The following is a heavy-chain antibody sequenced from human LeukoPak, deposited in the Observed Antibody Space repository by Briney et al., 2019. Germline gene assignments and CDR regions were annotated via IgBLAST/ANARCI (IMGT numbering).Heavy chain of an antibody. CDR1: GGSISSSSYY. CDR3: ARRGGSGRSFDY. D-gene: IGHD3-10*01. J-gene: IGHJ4*02. V-gene: IGHV4-39*01. Sequence: SETLSLTCTVSGGSISSSSYYWGWIRQPPGKGLEWIGSIYSSGSTYYNPSLKIRVTISVDTSKNQFSLNLSSVPASDTAVYYCARRGGSGRSFDYWGQGILVTLSS. CDR2: IYSSGST.